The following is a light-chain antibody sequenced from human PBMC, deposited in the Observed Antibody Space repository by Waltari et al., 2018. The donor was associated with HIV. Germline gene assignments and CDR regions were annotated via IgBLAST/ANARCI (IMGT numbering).Light chain of an antibody. CDR2: GAS. CDR3: QLRSNWPIT. CDR1: QSVSNY. J-gene: IGKJ5*01. Sequence: EIVLTQSPANLSLSPGERATLACRDSQSVSNYLAWFQQKPGQVHRLLIYGASTRATGIPARFSGGGSGTDFTLTISSLEPGDFAVYYCQLRSNWPITFGQGTRLEIK. V-gene: IGKV3-11*01.